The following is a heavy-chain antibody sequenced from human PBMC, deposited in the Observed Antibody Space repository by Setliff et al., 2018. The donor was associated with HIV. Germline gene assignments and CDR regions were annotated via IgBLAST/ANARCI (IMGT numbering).Heavy chain of an antibody. D-gene: IGHD3-22*01. CDR3: ARLSGLYYYDSSGYYYGHYFDY. CDR2: IYPDDSDT. V-gene: IGHV5-51*01. J-gene: IGHJ4*02. Sequence: GASVKVSCKTSGGSFRTSVISWVRQMPGKGLEWMGVIYPDDSDTRYSPSFQGQVTISADKSISTAYLQWSSLKASDTAMYYCARLSGLYYYDSSGYYYGHYFDYWGQGTLVTVSS. CDR1: GGSFRTSV.